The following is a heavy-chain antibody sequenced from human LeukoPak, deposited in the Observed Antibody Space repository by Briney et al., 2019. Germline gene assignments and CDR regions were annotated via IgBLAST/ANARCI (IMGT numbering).Heavy chain of an antibody. V-gene: IGHV1-8*03. CDR1: GYTFTSYD. Sequence: ASVKVSCKASGYTFTSYDINWVRQATGQGLEWMGWMNPNSGNTGYAQKFQGRVTITRNTSISTAYMELRSLRSDDTAVYYCARDTERFLEWLPPGWFDPWGQGTLVTVSS. J-gene: IGHJ5*02. D-gene: IGHD3-3*01. CDR2: MNPNSGNT. CDR3: ARDTERFLEWLPPGWFDP.